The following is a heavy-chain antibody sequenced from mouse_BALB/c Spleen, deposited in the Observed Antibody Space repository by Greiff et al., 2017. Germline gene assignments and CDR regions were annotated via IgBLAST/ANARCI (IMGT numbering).Heavy chain of an antibody. J-gene: IGHJ2*01. CDR2: ISSGGST. Sequence: EVNLVESGGGLVKPGGSLKLSCAASGFTFSSYAMSWVRQTPEKRLEWVASISSGGSTYYPDSVKGRFTISRDNARNILYLQMSSLRSEDTAMYYCAVYGNYFDYWGQGTTLTVSS. CDR3: AVYGNYFDY. V-gene: IGHV5-6-5*01. CDR1: GFTFSSYA. D-gene: IGHD2-1*01.